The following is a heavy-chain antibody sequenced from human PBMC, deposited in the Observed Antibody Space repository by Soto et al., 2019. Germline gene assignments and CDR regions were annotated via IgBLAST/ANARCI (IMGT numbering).Heavy chain of an antibody. V-gene: IGHV6-1*01. J-gene: IGHJ5*02. Sequence: SQTLSLTCAISGDSVSSNSAAWNWIRRSPSRGLEWLGRTYYMSKWYNDYAVSVKSRITINPDTSKNQFSLQLNSVTPEDTAVYYCARGPAKYCSGGSCYPNNWFDPWGQGTLVTVSS. CDR3: ARGPAKYCSGGSCYPNNWFDP. D-gene: IGHD2-15*01. CDR1: GDSVSSNSAA. CDR2: TYYMSKWYN.